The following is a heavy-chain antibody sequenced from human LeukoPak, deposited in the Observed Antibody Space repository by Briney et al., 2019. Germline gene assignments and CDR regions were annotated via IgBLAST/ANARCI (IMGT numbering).Heavy chain of an antibody. D-gene: IGHD3-22*01. Sequence: PGGSLRLSCAASGFTFSSYAMSWVRQAPGKGLEWVSAISGSGGSTYYADSVKGRFTISRDNSKNTLYLQMNSLRAEDTAVYFCYYDSRKEIDAFDIWGQGTMVTVSS. CDR1: GFTFSSYA. CDR3: YYDSRKEIDAFDI. V-gene: IGHV3-23*01. CDR2: ISGSGGST. J-gene: IGHJ3*02.